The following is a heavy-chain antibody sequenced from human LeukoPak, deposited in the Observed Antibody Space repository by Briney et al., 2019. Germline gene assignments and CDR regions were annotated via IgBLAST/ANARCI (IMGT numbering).Heavy chain of an antibody. Sequence: SVKDSCXASGGTFSSYAISWVRQAPGQGLEWMGGIIPIFGTANYAQKFQGRVTITADESTSTAYMELSSLRSEDTAVYYCARESGSYPDAFDIWGQGTMVTVSS. CDR1: GGTFSSYA. J-gene: IGHJ3*02. CDR2: IIPIFGTA. D-gene: IGHD1-26*01. CDR3: ARESGSYPDAFDI. V-gene: IGHV1-69*13.